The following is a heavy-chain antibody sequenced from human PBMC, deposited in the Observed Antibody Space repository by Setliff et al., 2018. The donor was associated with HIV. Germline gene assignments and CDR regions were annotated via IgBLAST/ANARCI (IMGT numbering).Heavy chain of an antibody. CDR1: GGSISSSNYY. D-gene: IGHD3-22*01. V-gene: IGHV4-61*05. J-gene: IGHJ4*02. CDR2: HNTKWGT. CDR3: ARSGCHGRSCYSGSVIVY. Sequence: SETLSLTCTVSGGSISSSNYYWGWIRQPPGKGLDWVGHHNTKWGTNYNPSLKSRASISVDKSKNRFSLQLTQMAAADTGVYYCARSGCHGRSCYSGSVIVYWGQGTLVTVSS.